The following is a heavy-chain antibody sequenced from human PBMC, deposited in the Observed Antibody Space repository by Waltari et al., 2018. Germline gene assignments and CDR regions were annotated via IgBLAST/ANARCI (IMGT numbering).Heavy chain of an antibody. CDR2: IRFDGNNK. D-gene: IGHD5-12*01. CDR1: GFTCNTFG. Sequence: QVHLVESAGGVVQPGWSLRLPGLASGFTCNTFGMDWVRQVPVKGLEWVAFIRFDGNNKNYAYSVKGRFIISRDNSKNTLFLQMNILGPDDTAVYFCAKDSRYSCYDLHYLDHWGQGTLVTVSS. V-gene: IGHV3-30*02. CDR3: AKDSRYSCYDLHYLDH. J-gene: IGHJ4*02.